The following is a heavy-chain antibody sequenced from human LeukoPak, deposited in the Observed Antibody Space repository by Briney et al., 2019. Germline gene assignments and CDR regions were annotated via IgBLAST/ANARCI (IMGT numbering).Heavy chain of an antibody. CDR1: GGSISSYY. CDR3: ARGGNYWPQWWFDP. Sequence: SETLSLTCTVSGGSISSYYWSWMRQPPGKGLECIGYIDYSGSSSYNPSLKSRVTISVDTYKNQFSLKLSSVTAADTAVYYCARGGNYWPQWWFDPWGRGTLVSVSS. V-gene: IGHV4-59*01. CDR2: IDYSGSS. D-gene: IGHD1-26*01. J-gene: IGHJ5*02.